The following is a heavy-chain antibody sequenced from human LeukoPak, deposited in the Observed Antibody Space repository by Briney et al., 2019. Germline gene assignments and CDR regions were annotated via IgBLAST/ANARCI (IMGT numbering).Heavy chain of an antibody. CDR3: ARGGIVATIYFDY. D-gene: IGHD5-12*01. Sequence: SETLSLTRAVYGGSFSGYYWSWIRQPPGKGLEWIGEINHSGSTNYNPSLKSRVTISVDTSKNQFSLKLSSVTAADTAVYYCARGGIVATIYFDYWGQGTLVTVSS. V-gene: IGHV4-34*01. CDR2: INHSGST. J-gene: IGHJ4*02. CDR1: GGSFSGYY.